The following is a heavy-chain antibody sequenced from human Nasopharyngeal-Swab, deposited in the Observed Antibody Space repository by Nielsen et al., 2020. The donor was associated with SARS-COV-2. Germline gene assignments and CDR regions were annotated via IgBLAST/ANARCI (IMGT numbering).Heavy chain of an antibody. D-gene: IGHD4-23*01. CDR3: ARQTIYGGNSHDAFDI. CDR1: GYSFTSYW. Sequence: GGSLRLSCKGSGYSFTSYWIGWVRQMPGKGLEWMGIIYPGDSDTRYSLSFQGQVTISADKSISTAYLQWSSLKASDTAMYYCARQTIYGGNSHDAFDIWGQGTMVTVSS. V-gene: IGHV5-51*01. J-gene: IGHJ3*02. CDR2: IYPGDSDT.